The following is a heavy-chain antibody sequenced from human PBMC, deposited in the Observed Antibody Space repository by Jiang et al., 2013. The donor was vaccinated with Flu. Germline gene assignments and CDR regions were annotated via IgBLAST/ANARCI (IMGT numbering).Heavy chain of an antibody. CDR1: VAPSAVVVTT. CDR2: SIIVGAP. Sequence: GSGLVKPLRRPCPSPALSLVAPSAVVVTTGAGSASPQGRGWSGLGVSIIVGAPTNNPSLKSRVTISVDTSKNQFSLKLSSVTAADTAVYYCARHYFGIVGASNDAFDYLGPRDKWSPSLQ. V-gene: IGHV4-39*01. J-gene: IGHJ3*02. CDR3: ARHYFGIVGASNDAFDY. D-gene: IGHD1-26*01.